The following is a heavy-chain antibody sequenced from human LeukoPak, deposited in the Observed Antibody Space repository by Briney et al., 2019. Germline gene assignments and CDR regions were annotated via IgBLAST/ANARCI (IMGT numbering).Heavy chain of an antibody. CDR1: GGTFSSYA. CDR3: ARKGYQLLWVFDY. CDR2: ISGSGGST. J-gene: IGHJ4*02. D-gene: IGHD2-2*01. V-gene: IGHV3-23*01. Sequence: SCKASGGTFSSYAMSWVRQAPGKGLEWVSAISGSGGSTYYADSVKGRFTISRDNSKNTLYLQMNSLRAEDTAVYYCARKGYQLLWVFDYWGQGTLVTVSS.